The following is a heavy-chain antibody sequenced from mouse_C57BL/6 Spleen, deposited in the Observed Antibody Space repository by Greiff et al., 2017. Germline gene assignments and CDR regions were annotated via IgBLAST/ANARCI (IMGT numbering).Heavy chain of an antibody. J-gene: IGHJ4*01. Sequence: QVQLKQSGAELMKPGASVKLSCKATGYTFTGYWIEWVKQRPGHGLELIGEILPGSGSTNYNEKFKGKATFTADTSSTTAYMQLSSLPTEDSAIYYCARKYYYAMAYWGQETSVTVCS. CDR3: ARKYYYAMAY. CDR1: GYTFTGYW. V-gene: IGHV1-9*01. CDR2: ILPGSGST.